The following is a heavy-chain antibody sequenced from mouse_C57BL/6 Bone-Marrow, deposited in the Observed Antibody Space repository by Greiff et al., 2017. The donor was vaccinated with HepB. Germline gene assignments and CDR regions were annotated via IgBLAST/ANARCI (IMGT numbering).Heavy chain of an antibody. CDR3: ARFAVYYGSGY. V-gene: IGHV1-54*01. CDR1: GYAFTNYL. CDR2: INPGSGGT. D-gene: IGHD1-1*01. Sequence: QVQLQQSGAELVRPGTSVKVSCKASGYAFTNYLIEWVKQRPGQGLEWIGVINPGSGGTNYNEKFKGKATLTADKSSSTAYMQLSSLTSEDSAVYFCARFAVYYGSGYWGQGTTLTVSS. J-gene: IGHJ2*01.